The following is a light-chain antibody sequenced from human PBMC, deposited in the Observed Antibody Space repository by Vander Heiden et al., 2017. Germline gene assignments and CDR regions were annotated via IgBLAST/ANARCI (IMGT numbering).Light chain of an antibody. CDR1: ALPKQY. CDR3: KSEDSSGTGV. Sequence: SYELTHPPSVSVTPGQTARITCSGDALPKQYAYWYQQKPGQAPGLVIYKDSERPSGIPERFSGSSSGNTVTLTISGVQAEDEADYYCKSEDSSGTGVFGGGTKLTVL. V-gene: IGLV3-25*03. CDR2: KDS. J-gene: IGLJ3*02.